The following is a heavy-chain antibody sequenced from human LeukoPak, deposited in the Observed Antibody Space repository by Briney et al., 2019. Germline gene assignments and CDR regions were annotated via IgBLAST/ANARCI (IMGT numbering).Heavy chain of an antibody. J-gene: IGHJ4*02. CDR3: ARGPYSSGWIDY. V-gene: IGHV3-53*01. CDR1: GFTVSSNY. D-gene: IGHD6-19*01. Sequence: PGGSLRLSCAASGFTVSSNYMSWVRQAPGKGLEWVSVIYSGGSTYYADSVKGLFTISRDNSKSTLYLQMNSLRAEDTAVYYCARGPYSSGWIDYWGQGTLVTVSS. CDR2: IYSGGST.